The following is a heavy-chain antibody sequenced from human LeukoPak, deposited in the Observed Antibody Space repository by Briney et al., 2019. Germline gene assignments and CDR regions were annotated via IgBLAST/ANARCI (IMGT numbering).Heavy chain of an antibody. V-gene: IGHV1-18*01. Sequence: GASVKVSCKASGYTFTSYGISRVRQAPGQGLEWMGWISAYNGNTNYAQKLQGRVTMTTDTSTSTAYMELMSLRSDDAAVYYCARSAMATSYWYFDLWGRGTLVTVSS. J-gene: IGHJ2*01. CDR3: ARSAMATSYWYFDL. CDR1: GYTFTSYG. CDR2: ISAYNGNT. D-gene: IGHD5-24*01.